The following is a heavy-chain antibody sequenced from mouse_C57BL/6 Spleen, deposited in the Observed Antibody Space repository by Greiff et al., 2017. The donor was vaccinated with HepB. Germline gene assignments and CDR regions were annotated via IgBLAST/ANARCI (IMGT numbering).Heavy chain of an antibody. J-gene: IGHJ4*01. CDR1: GYTFTDYY. D-gene: IGHD2-5*01. CDR2: IGPGSGST. CDR3: ARSGAYYSNYEGAMDY. V-gene: IGHV1-77*01. Sequence: VKLMESGAELVKPGASVKISCKASGYTFTDYYINWVKQRPGQGLEWIGKIGPGSGSTYYNEKFKGKATLTADKSSSTAYMQLSSLTSEDSAVYFCARSGAYYSNYEGAMDYWGQGTSVTVSS.